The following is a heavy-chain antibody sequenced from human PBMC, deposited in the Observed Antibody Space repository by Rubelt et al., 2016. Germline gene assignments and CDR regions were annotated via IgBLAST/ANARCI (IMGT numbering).Heavy chain of an antibody. CDR3: AREGYCSSTSCYTDPHDYYYYYGMDV. D-gene: IGHD2-2*02. V-gene: IGHV3-30*07. Sequence: ADSVKGRFTISRDNSKNTLYLQMNSLRAEDTAVYYCAREGYCSSTSCYTDPHDYYYYYGMDVWGQGTTVTVSS. J-gene: IGHJ6*02.